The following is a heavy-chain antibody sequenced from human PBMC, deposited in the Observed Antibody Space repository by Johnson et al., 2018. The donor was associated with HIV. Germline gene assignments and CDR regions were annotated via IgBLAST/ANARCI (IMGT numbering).Heavy chain of an antibody. CDR1: DFTSSNYW. V-gene: IGHV3-30*19. Sequence: QVQLVESGGGLVQPGGSLRLSCAAFDFTSSNYWMSWVRQAPGKGLEWVTLISYHGSDTYYADSVPGRFPISRDNSRNMVYLEMNSLRAEDTAVYYCAKCRDYDSGGCSNAFDIWGQGTMVTVSS. CDR3: AKCRDYDSGGCSNAFDI. D-gene: IGHD3-22*01. J-gene: IGHJ3*02. CDR2: ISYHGSDT.